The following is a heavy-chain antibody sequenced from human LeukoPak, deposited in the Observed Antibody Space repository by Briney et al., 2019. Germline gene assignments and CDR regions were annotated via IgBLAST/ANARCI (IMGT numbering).Heavy chain of an antibody. J-gene: IGHJ4*02. D-gene: IGHD3-9*01. CDR3: ARDPPPRGYDILTGYSRQ. CDR2: ISSSSYI. CDR1: GFTFSSYS. V-gene: IGHV3-21*01. Sequence: GGSLRLSCAASGFTFSSYSMNWVRQAPGKGLEWVSSISSSSYIYYADSVKGRFTISRDNAKNSLYLQMNSLRAEDTAVYYCARDPPPRGYDILTGYSRQWGQGTLVTVSS.